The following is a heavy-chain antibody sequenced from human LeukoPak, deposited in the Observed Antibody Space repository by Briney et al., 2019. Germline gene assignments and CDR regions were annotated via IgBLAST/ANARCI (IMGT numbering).Heavy chain of an antibody. Sequence: GGSLRLSCVASGFTLRSHDMNWVRQAPGKGLEWVSSISSSSSYIYYGDSVKGRFTISRDNAKKSLYLQMNSLRAEDTAVYYCARDSVTVLTPDNWYFDLWGRGTLVTVSS. J-gene: IGHJ2*01. D-gene: IGHD3-9*01. CDR3: ARDSVTVLTPDNWYFDL. V-gene: IGHV3-21*01. CDR1: GFTLRSHD. CDR2: ISSSSSYI.